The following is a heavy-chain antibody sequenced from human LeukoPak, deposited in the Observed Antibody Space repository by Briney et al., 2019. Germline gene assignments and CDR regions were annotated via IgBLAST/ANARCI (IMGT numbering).Heavy chain of an antibody. D-gene: IGHD6-13*01. CDR1: GGSISGYY. CDR3: ARGRSRSWYPTHNYNYYTDG. Sequence: PSETLSLTCAVYGGSISGYYWSWIRQPPGKGLEWIGEINYSGSTNYNPSLKSRVTISVDTSKNQFSLKLSSVTAADTAVYYCARGRSRSWYPTHNYNYYTDGWSKGTTVTVYS. CDR2: INYSGST. V-gene: IGHV4-34*01. J-gene: IGHJ6*03.